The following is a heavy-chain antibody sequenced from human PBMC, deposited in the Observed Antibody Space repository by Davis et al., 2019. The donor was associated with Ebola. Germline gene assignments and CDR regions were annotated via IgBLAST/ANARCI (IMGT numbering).Heavy chain of an antibody. D-gene: IGHD1/OR15-1a*01. CDR3: ARHEEQRRYYMDV. CDR2: ISYDGSNK. J-gene: IGHJ6*03. V-gene: IGHV3-30-3*01. Sequence: LPCAASGFPFSSYALHWVRPAPGKGLEWVAVISYDGSNKYYAHSVKGRLTISRDNAKYSLYLQMNSLRAEDTAVYYCARHEEQRRYYMDVWGKGTTVTVSS. CDR1: GFPFSSYA.